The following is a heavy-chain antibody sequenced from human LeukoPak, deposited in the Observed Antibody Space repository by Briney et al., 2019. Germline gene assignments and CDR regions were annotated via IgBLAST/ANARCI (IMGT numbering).Heavy chain of an antibody. CDR3: AKVAVAGTLDY. V-gene: IGHV4-4*02. D-gene: IGHD6-19*01. CDR2: VHLDGRT. CDR1: GGSISSTNW. Sequence: PSGTLSLICGVSGGSISSTNWWTWVRQPPPKGLEWIGEVHLDGRTNYNPSLESRLTMSVDFSENHISLKLTTVTAADTAVYYCAKVAVAGTLDYWGQGTLVTVSS. J-gene: IGHJ4*02.